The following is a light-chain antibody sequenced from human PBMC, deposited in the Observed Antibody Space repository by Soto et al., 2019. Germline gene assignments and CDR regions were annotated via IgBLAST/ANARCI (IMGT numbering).Light chain of an antibody. J-gene: IGLJ1*01. CDR2: EDT. CDR1: TSFVGSYNF. V-gene: IGLV2-23*01. CDR3: CSYFGASTYV. Sequence: QSALTQPASVSGSPGQSITISCTGTTSFVGSYNFVSWYQQLPGKAPQVLIYEDTKRPSGVSNRFSGSISGSTASLTISGLQAEDEADYHCCSYFGASTYVFGNGTKVTVL.